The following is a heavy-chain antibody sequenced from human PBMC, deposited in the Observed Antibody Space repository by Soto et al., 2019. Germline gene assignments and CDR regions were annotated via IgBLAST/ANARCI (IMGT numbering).Heavy chain of an antibody. D-gene: IGHD2-2*01. J-gene: IGHJ4*02. CDR1: GFSLSTSGVG. Sequence: GSGPTLVNPTQTLTLTCTFSGFSLSTSGVGVGWIRQPPGKALEWLALIYWDDDKRYSPSLKSRLTITKDTSKNQVVLTMTNMDPVDTATYYCARGIGYCINTSCLPFDYWGQGTLVTVSS. CDR2: IYWDDDK. V-gene: IGHV2-5*02. CDR3: ARGIGYCINTSCLPFDY.